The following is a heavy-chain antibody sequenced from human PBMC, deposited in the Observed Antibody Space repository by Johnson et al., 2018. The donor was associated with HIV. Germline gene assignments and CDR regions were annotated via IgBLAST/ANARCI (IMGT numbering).Heavy chain of an antibody. Sequence: VQLVESGGGLVQPGGSLRLSCAASGFTFSNYAMNWVRQAPGKGLEWVSAISGSGGSTYSVDSVKGRFTISRDNSKNTLSLQMNSLRAEDTAVYYCARVLAGTYYFDSSGYYNAFDIWGQGTVVTVSS. CDR2: ISGSGGST. CDR1: GFTFSNYA. D-gene: IGHD3-22*01. CDR3: ARVLAGTYYFDSSGYYNAFDI. V-gene: IGHV3-23*04. J-gene: IGHJ3*02.